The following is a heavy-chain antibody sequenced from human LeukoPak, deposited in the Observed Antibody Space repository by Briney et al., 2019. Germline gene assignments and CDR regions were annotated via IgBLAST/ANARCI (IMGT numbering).Heavy chain of an antibody. CDR1: GGSISSSSHY. CDR3: ARQVSGWRFDY. J-gene: IGHJ4*02. V-gene: IGHV4-39*01. CDR2: IYYSGST. Sequence: SETLSLTCTVSGGSISSSSHYWGWIRQPPGKGLEWIGSIYYSGSTYYNPSLKSRVTISVDTSKNQFSLKLSSVTAADTAVYYCARQVSGWRFDYWGQGTLVTVSS. D-gene: IGHD6-19*01.